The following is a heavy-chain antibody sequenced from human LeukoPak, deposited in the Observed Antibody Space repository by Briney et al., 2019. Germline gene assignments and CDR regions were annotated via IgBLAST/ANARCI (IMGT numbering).Heavy chain of an antibody. CDR1: GFTFSNFG. CDR3: AKDRAAGALLWFGELFGY. V-gene: IGHV3-30*05. J-gene: IGHJ4*02. D-gene: IGHD3-10*01. CDR2: ISYDATSN. Sequence: GGSLRLSCVTSGFTFSNFGMHWVRQVPGKGLEWVAVISYDATSNFHVDSVKGRFTISRDNSKNTLYLQMNSLRPEDTAVYYCAKDRAAGALLWFGELFGYWGQGTLVTVSS.